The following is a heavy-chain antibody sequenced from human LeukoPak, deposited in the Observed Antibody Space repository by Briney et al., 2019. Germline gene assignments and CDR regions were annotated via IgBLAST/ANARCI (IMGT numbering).Heavy chain of an antibody. Sequence: GGSLRLSCAGSGFIFNSHWMTWVRQAPRMGLEWVGNIRQDGDEKFYADSVRGRFTISRDNAKNSLYLHLNSLRAEDTAIYCARVRTEWYIDLWGRGTLVTVSP. J-gene: IGHJ2*01. CDR2: IRQDGDEK. D-gene: IGHD2-8*02. CDR3: ARVRTEWYIDL. CDR1: GFIFNSHW. V-gene: IGHV3-7*01.